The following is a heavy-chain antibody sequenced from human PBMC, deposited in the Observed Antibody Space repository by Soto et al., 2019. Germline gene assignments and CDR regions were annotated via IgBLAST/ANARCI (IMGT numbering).Heavy chain of an antibody. CDR1: GFTCDEYA. CDR3: AKNGACDFLTCYHGFDY. CDR2: ISWNSGSI. J-gene: IGHJ4*02. D-gene: IGHD3-9*01. Sequence: GRSLRLSCRAAGFTCDEYAMHCVRQAPGKGLEWVSGISWNSGSIGYADSVKGRFTISRDNAKNSLYLQMNSLRAEDTALYYCAKNGACDFLTCYHGFDYWGQGTLGTGSS. V-gene: IGHV3-9*01.